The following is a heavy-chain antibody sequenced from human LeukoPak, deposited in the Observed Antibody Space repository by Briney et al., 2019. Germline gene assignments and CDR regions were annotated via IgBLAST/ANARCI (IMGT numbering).Heavy chain of an antibody. Sequence: ASVRVSCKASGYIFTGYYMYWVRQAPGQGLEWMGRINPNSGGTEYAQKFQGRVTMTRDTSISTAYMELSRLRSDDTAVYYCARCWYPEGWFDPWGQGTLVTVSS. D-gene: IGHD6-13*01. V-gene: IGHV1-2*06. CDR1: GYIFTGYY. CDR2: INPNSGGT. CDR3: ARCWYPEGWFDP. J-gene: IGHJ5*02.